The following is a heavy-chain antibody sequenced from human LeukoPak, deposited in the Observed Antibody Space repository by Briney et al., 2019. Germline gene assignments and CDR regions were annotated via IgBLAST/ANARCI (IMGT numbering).Heavy chain of an antibody. CDR2: IYYSGST. V-gene: IGHV4-39*07. Sequence: SETLSLTCTVSGRSISSSSYYWGWIRQPPGKGLVWFGSIYYSGSTYYNPSLKRRVTISVDTSKNQFSLKLSSVTAGDTAVYYCARTYDYSTSWFDPWGQGTLVTVSS. CDR1: GRSISSSSYY. CDR3: ARTYDYSTSWFDP. J-gene: IGHJ5*02. D-gene: IGHD4-11*01.